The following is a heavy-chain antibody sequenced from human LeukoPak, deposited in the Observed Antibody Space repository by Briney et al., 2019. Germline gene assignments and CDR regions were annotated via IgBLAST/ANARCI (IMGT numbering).Heavy chain of an antibody. CDR1: GGSISSSNW. Sequence: SETLSLTCTVSGGSISSSNWWSWVRQPPGKGLEWIGEIYHSGSTNYNPSLKSRVTISVDKSKNQFSLKLSSVTAADTAVYYCARGGYSSEGWFDPWGQGTLVTVSS. D-gene: IGHD6-19*01. CDR3: ARGGYSSEGWFDP. V-gene: IGHV4-4*02. CDR2: IYHSGST. J-gene: IGHJ5*02.